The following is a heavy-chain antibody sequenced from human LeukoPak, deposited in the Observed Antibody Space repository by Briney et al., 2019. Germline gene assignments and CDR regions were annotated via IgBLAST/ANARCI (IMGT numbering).Heavy chain of an antibody. CDR1: GFTFNYAW. CDR3: TTDEDWNYARKDV. V-gene: IGHV3-15*04. CDR2: TVSEIDGGTT. J-gene: IGHJ6*02. Sequence: GGSLRLSCAASGFTFNYAWMSWVRQVPGKGLEWVGQTVSEIDGGTTDYAAHVKGRFTISRDDSKSTLYLQMNSLKIEDTAVYYCTTDEDWNYARKDVWGQGATVIVSS. D-gene: IGHD1-7*01.